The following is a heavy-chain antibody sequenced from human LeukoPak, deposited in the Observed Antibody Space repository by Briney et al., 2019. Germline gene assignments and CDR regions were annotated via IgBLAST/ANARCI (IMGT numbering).Heavy chain of an antibody. D-gene: IGHD1-14*01. J-gene: IGHJ4*02. V-gene: IGHV1-2*02. CDR1: GYTFTDYY. Sequence: ASVKVSCKASGYTFTDYYIHWVRQAPGQGLEWMGWIDPNSGGTNYTQKFQGRVTMTRDTSISTAYLELNRLSSDDTAVYYCARVLARYGNLDYWGQGILVTVSS. CDR2: IDPNSGGT. CDR3: ARVLARYGNLDY.